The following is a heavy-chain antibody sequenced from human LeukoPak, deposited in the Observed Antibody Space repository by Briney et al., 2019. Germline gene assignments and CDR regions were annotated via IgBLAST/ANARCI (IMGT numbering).Heavy chain of an antibody. J-gene: IGHJ6*03. D-gene: IGHD6-6*01. Sequence: GASVKVSCKASGYTFTSYAMNWVRQAPGQGLEWMGIINPSGGSTSYAQKFQGRVTMTRDTSTSTVYMELSSLRSEDTAVYYCARQPLVLYYMDVWGKGTTVTVSS. CDR3: ARQPLVLYYMDV. CDR2: INPSGGST. V-gene: IGHV1-46*01. CDR1: GYTFTSYA.